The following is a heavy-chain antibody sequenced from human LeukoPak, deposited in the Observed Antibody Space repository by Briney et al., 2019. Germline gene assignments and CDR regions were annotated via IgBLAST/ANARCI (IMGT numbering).Heavy chain of an antibody. D-gene: IGHD2-15*01. V-gene: IGHV1-2*02. Sequence: ASVKVYSKASGYTFDGYYIHWVRRAPGQGLEWLGWINPDKGDTKTAQKFRDRVIMTTDKSLATAYMEVINLRSDDTAVYFCTRSSWDCSSGSCYTNMNFDHWSQGSLATVSS. CDR2: INPDKGDT. J-gene: IGHJ4*02. CDR1: GYTFDGYY. CDR3: TRSSWDCSSGSCYTNMNFDH.